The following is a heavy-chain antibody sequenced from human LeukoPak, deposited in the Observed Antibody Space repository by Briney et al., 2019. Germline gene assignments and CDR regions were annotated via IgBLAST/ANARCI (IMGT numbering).Heavy chain of an antibody. V-gene: IGHV3-23*01. CDR1: GFTFSSYA. D-gene: IGHD3-16*02. CDR2: ISGSGGST. Sequence: PGGSLRLSCAASGFTFSSYAMSWVRQAPGKGLEWVSAISGSGGSTYYADSVKGRFTISRDNAKNSLYLQMNGLRAEDTAVYYCARVGFYDYVWGSYRFPDYWGQGTLVTVSS. CDR3: ARVGFYDYVWGSYRFPDY. J-gene: IGHJ4*02.